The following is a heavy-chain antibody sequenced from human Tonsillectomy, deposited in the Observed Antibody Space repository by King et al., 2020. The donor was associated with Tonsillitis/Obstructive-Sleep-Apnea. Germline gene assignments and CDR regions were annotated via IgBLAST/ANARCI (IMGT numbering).Heavy chain of an antibody. D-gene: IGHD3-22*01. CDR1: GFTFRNYE. CDR2: ISSSGSTI. Sequence: VQLVESGGGLVQLGGSLRLSCAASGFTFRNYEMNWVRQAPGKGLEWVSYISSSGSTIYYADSVKGRFTISRENAKNSLYLQMNSLRAEDTAVYYCASPEYYDSSGYTFDYWGQGTLVTVSS. CDR3: ASPEYYDSSGYTFDY. V-gene: IGHV3-48*03. J-gene: IGHJ4*02.